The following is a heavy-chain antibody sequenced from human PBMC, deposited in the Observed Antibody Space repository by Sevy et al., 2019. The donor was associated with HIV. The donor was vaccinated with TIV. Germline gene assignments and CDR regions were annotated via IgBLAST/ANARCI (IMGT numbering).Heavy chain of an antibody. D-gene: IGHD5-12*01. Sequence: GGSLRLSCAASGFTFSSYAMSWVRQAPGKGLEWVSAISGSGGSTYYADSVKGRFTISRDNPKNTLYLQMNSLRAEDTAVYYCAALRGSGYECFDYWGQGTLVTVSS. CDR2: ISGSGGST. CDR1: GFTFSSYA. J-gene: IGHJ4*02. V-gene: IGHV3-23*01. CDR3: AALRGSGYECFDY.